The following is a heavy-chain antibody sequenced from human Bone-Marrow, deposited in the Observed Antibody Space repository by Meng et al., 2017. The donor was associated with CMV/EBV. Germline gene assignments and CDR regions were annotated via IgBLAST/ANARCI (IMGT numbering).Heavy chain of an antibody. CDR2: MNPNSGNT. V-gene: IGHV1-8*03. J-gene: IGHJ6*02. CDR3: ARGDIVVVPAALRSYYYGMDV. Sequence: ASVKVSCKASGYTFTSYDINWVRQATGQGLEWMGWMNPNSGNTGYAQKFQGRVTITRNTSISTAYMELSSLRSEDTAVYYCARGDIVVVPAALRSYYYGMDVWGQGTTATFSS. CDR1: GYTFTSYD. D-gene: IGHD2-2*01.